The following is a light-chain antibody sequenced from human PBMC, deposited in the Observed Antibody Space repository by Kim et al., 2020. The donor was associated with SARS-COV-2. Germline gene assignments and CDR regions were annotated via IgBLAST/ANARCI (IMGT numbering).Light chain of an antibody. V-gene: IGLV3-1*01. CDR2: QDH. CDR1: NLGNRY. CDR3: QTWDINSAV. J-gene: IGLJ7*01. Sequence: VVPGQTASITCSGDNLGNRYISWYQQRAGQSPVLVISQDHKRPSGIPGRFSGANSGNTATLTISGIQAVDEADYYCQTWDINSAVFGGGTQLTVL.